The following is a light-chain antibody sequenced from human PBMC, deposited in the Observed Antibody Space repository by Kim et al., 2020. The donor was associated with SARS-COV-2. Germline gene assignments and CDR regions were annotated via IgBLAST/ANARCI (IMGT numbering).Light chain of an antibody. J-gene: IGLJ2*01. CDR1: SLRSYY. CDR2: GKN. CDR3: NSRDSSGNHVV. Sequence: ELTQDPAVSVALGQTVRITCQGDSLRSYYASWYQQKPGQAPVLVIYGKNNRPSGIPDRFSGSSSGNTASLTITGAQAEDEADYYCNSRDSSGNHVVFGGGTQLTVL. V-gene: IGLV3-19*01.